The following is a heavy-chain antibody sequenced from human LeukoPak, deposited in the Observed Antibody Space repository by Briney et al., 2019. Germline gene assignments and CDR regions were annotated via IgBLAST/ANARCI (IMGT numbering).Heavy chain of an antibody. J-gene: IGHJ4*02. D-gene: IGHD1-26*01. Sequence: SETLSLTCTVSGGSISSYYWSWIRQPAGKGLEWIGRIYTSGSTNYNPSLKSRVTMSVDTSKNQFSLKLSSVTAADTAVYYCARGYSRGPRSSGSSAYYFDYWGQGTLVTVSS. V-gene: IGHV4-4*07. CDR2: IYTSGST. CDR3: ARGYSRGPRSSGSSAYYFDY. CDR1: GGSISSYY.